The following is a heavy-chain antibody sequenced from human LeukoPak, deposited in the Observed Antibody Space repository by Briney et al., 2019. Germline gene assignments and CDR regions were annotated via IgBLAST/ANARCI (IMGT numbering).Heavy chain of an antibody. CDR1: GFAFGSYS. CDR2: IWYDGSNK. V-gene: IGHV3-33*08. CDR3: ARGYCSSTSCYREHYYYYGMDV. J-gene: IGHJ6*02. Sequence: PGGSLRLSCAASGFAFGSYSISWVRQAPGKGLECVAVIWYDGSNKYYADSVKGRFTISRENSKTTLYLQMNSLRAEDTAVYYCARGYCSSTSCYREHYYYYGMDVWGQGTTVTVSS. D-gene: IGHD2-2*02.